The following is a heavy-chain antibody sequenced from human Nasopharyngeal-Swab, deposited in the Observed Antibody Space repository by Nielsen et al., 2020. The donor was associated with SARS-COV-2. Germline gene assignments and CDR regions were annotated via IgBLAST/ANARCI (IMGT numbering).Heavy chain of an antibody. CDR2: ITGNGGSA. CDR1: GVTFSSYA. Sequence: GESLKISCTASGVTFSSYAVNWVRQAPGKGLEWASTITGNGGSAYYADSVKGRFTISRDNSKNTVYLQTNSLRAEDTAVYYCAILVDYWGHGTLVTVSS. D-gene: IGHD2-21*01. J-gene: IGHJ4*01. V-gene: IGHV3-23*01. CDR3: AILVDY.